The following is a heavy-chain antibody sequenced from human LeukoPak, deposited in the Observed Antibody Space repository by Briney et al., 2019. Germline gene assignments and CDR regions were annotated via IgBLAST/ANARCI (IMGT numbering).Heavy chain of an antibody. CDR3: AREGYYGSGSPPSLYFDY. Sequence: GGSLRLSCAASGFTFRNYVIHWVRQASGKGLEWVTVTSSDLNVKLYADSVKGRFTISRDNSRSTLYLQMNSLRPEDTAIYYCAREGYYGSGSPPSLYFDYWGQGTLVTVSS. D-gene: IGHD3-10*01. V-gene: IGHV3-30-3*01. J-gene: IGHJ4*02. CDR2: TSSDLNVK. CDR1: GFTFRNYV.